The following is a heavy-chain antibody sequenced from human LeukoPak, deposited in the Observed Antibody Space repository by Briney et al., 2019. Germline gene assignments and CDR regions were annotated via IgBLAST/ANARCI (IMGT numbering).Heavy chain of an antibody. CDR2: IYYCGST. CDR1: GGSISSGGYY. Sequence: PSETLSLTCTVSGGSISSGGYYWSWIRQHPGKGLEWIGYIYYCGSTYYNPSLKSRVTISVDTSKNQFSLELSSVTAADTAVYYCARRLLRTPSAFDIWGQGTMVTVSS. J-gene: IGHJ3*02. CDR3: ARRLLRTPSAFDI. V-gene: IGHV4-31*03. D-gene: IGHD2-15*01.